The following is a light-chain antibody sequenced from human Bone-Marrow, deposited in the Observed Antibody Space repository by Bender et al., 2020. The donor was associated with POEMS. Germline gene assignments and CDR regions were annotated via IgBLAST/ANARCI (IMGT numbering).Light chain of an antibody. V-gene: IGLV6-57*04. CDR2: EDN. CDR3: QSYDRIVV. Sequence: NFMLTQPHSVSESPGKTVTISCTRSSGSIASNYVQWYQQRPGSAPTTVIYEDNRRPSGVPDRFSGSVDSSSNSATLTISGLKAEDEADYYCQSYDRIVVFGGGTKVTVL. CDR1: SGSIASNY. J-gene: IGLJ2*01.